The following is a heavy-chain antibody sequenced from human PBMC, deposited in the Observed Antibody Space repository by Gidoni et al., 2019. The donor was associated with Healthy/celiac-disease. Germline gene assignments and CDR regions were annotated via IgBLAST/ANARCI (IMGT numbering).Heavy chain of an antibody. V-gene: IGHV4-39*01. CDR2: IYYSGST. Sequence: DGLEWIGSIYYSGSTYYNPSLKSRVTISVDTSKNQFSLKLSSVTAADTAVYYCARVVLAYCGGDCYSSYYFDYWGQGTLVTVSS. CDR3: ARVVLAYCGGDCYSSYYFDY. D-gene: IGHD2-21*02. J-gene: IGHJ4*02.